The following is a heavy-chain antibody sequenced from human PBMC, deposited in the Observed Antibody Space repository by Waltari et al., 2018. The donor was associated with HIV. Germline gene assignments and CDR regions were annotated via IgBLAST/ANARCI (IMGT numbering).Heavy chain of an antibody. CDR2: LRRDTYEA. V-gene: IGHV3-7*03. D-gene: IGHD2-15*01. CDR3: VRDDPGYVAIDY. J-gene: IGHJ4*02. CDR1: GFDFRRFT. Sequence: LVQSGGGEVQEGGSLVLSCSGSGFDFRRFTLNWFRQTPRRGLEWVASLRRDTYEANYLASVRGRFIISRDNAKSSAYLEMSSLRVEDTATYYCVRDDPGYVAIDYWGQGSQVVVS.